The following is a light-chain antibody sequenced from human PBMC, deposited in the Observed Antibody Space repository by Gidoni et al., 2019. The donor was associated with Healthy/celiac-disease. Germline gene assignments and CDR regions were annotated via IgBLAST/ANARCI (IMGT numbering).Light chain of an antibody. CDR1: QSVSSSY. CDR3: QQYGSSPPIT. Sequence: ELVLTQSPCTLSLSPGERATLSCRASQSVSSSYLAWYQQKPGQAPRLLIYGASSRATGIPDRVSGSGSGTDFTLTISRLEPEDFAVYYCQQYGSSPPITFGQGTRLEIK. J-gene: IGKJ5*01. CDR2: GAS. V-gene: IGKV3-20*01.